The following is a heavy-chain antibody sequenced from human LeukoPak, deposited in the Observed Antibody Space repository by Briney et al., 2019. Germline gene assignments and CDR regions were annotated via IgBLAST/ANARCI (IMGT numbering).Heavy chain of an antibody. Sequence: SETLSLTCRVSAGSLRGHSWSWIRQPPGQGLEYIGDFYIGRTTNYNRSLKSRVTISLDTSKGQLSLTVNSVTAADTAVYYCARDKGQSGSSGIYESYMDVWGPGTTVIVSS. CDR2: FYIGRTT. CDR3: ARDKGQSGSSGIYESYMDV. J-gene: IGHJ6*03. D-gene: IGHD6-6*01. CDR1: AGSLRGHS. V-gene: IGHV4-59*11.